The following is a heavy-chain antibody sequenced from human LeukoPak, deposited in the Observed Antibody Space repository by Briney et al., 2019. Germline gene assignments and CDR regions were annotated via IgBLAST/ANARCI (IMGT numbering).Heavy chain of an antibody. CDR3: APPIQYYYDSSGY. Sequence: SGGSLRLSCAASGFTFSSYAMSWVRQAPGKGLEWVSAISGSGGSTYYADSVKGRFTISRDNSKNTLYLQMNSLRAEDTAVYYCAPPIQYYYDSSGYWGQGTLVTVSS. D-gene: IGHD3-22*01. CDR1: GFTFSSYA. CDR2: ISGSGGST. V-gene: IGHV3-23*01. J-gene: IGHJ4*02.